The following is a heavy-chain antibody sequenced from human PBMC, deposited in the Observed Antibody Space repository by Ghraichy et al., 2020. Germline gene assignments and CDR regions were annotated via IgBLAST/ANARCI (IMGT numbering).Heavy chain of an antibody. D-gene: IGHD6-19*01. Sequence: GGSLRLSCAASGFTFSSYAMSWVRQAPGKGLEWVSAISGSGGSTYYADSVKGRFTISRDNSKNTLYLQMNSLRAEDTAVYYCAKGDRGGWPEGYYYYYGMDVWGQGTTVTVSS. CDR1: GFTFSSYA. CDR3: AKGDRGGWPEGYYYYYGMDV. CDR2: ISGSGGST. J-gene: IGHJ6*02. V-gene: IGHV3-23*01.